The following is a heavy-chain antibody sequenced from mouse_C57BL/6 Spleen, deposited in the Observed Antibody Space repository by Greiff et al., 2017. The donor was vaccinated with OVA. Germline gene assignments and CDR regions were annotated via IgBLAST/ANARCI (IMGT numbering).Heavy chain of an antibody. J-gene: IGHJ3*01. CDR2: IYPGDGDT. CDR3: ARSIYYGNLPFAY. Sequence: VQLQQSGPELVKPGASVKISCKASGYAFSSSWMNWVKQRPGKGLEWIGRIYPGDGDTNYNGKFKGKATLTADKSSSTAYMQLSSLTSEDSAVYFCARSIYYGNLPFAYWGQGTLVTVSA. D-gene: IGHD2-1*01. CDR1: GYAFSSSW. V-gene: IGHV1-82*01.